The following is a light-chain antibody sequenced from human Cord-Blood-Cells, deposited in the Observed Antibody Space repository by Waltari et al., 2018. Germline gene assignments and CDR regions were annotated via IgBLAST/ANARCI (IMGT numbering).Light chain of an antibody. V-gene: IGKV1-5*03. CDR2: KAS. CDR1: QSIRSW. J-gene: IGKJ3*01. Sequence: IQMTQSPSTLPASVGDRVTLTCRASQSIRSWSAWYQQKPGKAPKLLIYKASSLDSGVPTRFGSSASGKYFTPTISSLQPDDFATYCWQQYNSYFTFGPGTKVDIK. CDR3: QQYNSYFT.